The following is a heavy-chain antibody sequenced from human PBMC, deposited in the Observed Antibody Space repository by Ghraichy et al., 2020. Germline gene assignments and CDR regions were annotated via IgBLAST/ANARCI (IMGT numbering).Heavy chain of an antibody. CDR2: ISGSGGST. V-gene: IGHV3-23*01. Sequence: GGSLRLSCAASGFTFSSYAMSWVRQAPGKGLEWVSAISGSGGSTYYADSVKGRFTISRDNSKNTLYLQMNSLRAEDTAVYYCAKDGTVPYYDFWSGYQDTYMDVWGKGTTVTVSS. D-gene: IGHD3-3*01. CDR1: GFTFSSYA. J-gene: IGHJ6*03. CDR3: AKDGTVPYYDFWSGYQDTYMDV.